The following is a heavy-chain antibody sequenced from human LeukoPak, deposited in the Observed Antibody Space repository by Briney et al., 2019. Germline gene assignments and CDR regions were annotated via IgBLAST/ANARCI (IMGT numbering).Heavy chain of an antibody. J-gene: IGHJ6*03. CDR3: ARGPSITMVRGGQWYYYMDV. V-gene: IGHV1-46*01. D-gene: IGHD3-10*01. CDR1: GYTFTSYY. CDR2: INPSGGST. Sequence: RRASVKVSCKASGYTFTSYYIHWVRQAPGQGLEWMGLINPSGGSTNYAQKFQGRVTMTRDTSTSTVYMELSSLRSEDTAVYYCARGPSITMVRGGQWYYYMDVWGKGTTVTISS.